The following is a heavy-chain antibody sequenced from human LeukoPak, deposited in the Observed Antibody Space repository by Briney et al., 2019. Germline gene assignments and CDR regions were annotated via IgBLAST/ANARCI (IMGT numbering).Heavy chain of an antibody. CDR2: ISYDGSNK. CDR1: GFTFSSYA. Sequence: GGSLRLSCAASGFTFSSYAMHWVRQAPGKGLEWVAVISYDGSNKYYADSVKGRFTISRDNAKNSLYLQMNSLRAEDTAVYYCAKIPMVAGHDAFDIWGQGTMVTVSS. V-gene: IGHV3-30-3*01. D-gene: IGHD3-10*01. J-gene: IGHJ3*02. CDR3: AKIPMVAGHDAFDI.